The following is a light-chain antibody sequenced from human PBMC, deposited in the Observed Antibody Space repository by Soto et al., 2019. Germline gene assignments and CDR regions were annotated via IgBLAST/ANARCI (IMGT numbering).Light chain of an antibody. Sequence: EIMRTQSPATLSVSPGERATLSCRASQSVSSYLAWYQKKPGQAPRLLIYDASNRATGIPARFSGSGSGTDFTLTISSLEPEDFAVYDCQQRSNWTITFGQGTRLEIK. J-gene: IGKJ5*01. CDR1: QSVSSY. CDR3: QQRSNWTIT. CDR2: DAS. V-gene: IGKV3-11*01.